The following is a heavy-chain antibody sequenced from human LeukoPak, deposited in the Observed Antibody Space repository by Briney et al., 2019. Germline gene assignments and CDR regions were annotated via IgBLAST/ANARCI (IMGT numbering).Heavy chain of an antibody. D-gene: IGHD3-22*01. Sequence: ASVKVSCKASGYTFTSYDINWVRQATGQGLEWMGWMNPNSGNTGYAQKFQGRVTITRNTSISTAYMELSSLRSEDTAVYYCARRPQDYYDSSGYYFYFDYWGQGTLVTVSS. CDR3: ARRPQDYYDSSGYYFYFDY. J-gene: IGHJ4*02. CDR1: GYTFTSYD. CDR2: MNPNSGNT. V-gene: IGHV1-8*03.